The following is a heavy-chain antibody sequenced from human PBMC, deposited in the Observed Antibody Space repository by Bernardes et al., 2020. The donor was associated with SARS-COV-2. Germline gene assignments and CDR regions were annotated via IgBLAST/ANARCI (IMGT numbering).Heavy chain of an antibody. CDR3: ARDQNYDILTYAFDI. CDR2: IWYDGSNK. Sequence: GGSLRLSCAASGFTFSSYGMHWVRQAPGKGLEWVAVIWYDGSNKYYADSVKGRFTISRDNSKNTLYLQMNSLRAEDTAVYYCARDQNYDILTYAFDIWGQGTMVTVSS. D-gene: IGHD3-9*01. J-gene: IGHJ3*02. CDR1: GFTFSSYG. V-gene: IGHV3-33*01.